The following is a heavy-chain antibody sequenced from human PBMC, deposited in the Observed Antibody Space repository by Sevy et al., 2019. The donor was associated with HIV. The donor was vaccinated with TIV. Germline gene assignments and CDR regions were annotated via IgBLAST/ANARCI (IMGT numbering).Heavy chain of an antibody. CDR3: ARFRAGTFDYWGQGAGTFDY. J-gene: IGHJ4*02. CDR1: EFTFSRYC. D-gene: IGHD3-9*01. V-gene: IGHV3-7*03. Sequence: GGSLRLSCTASEFTFSRYCVSWIRRAPGKGLEWVATIRQDGSDKYYVDSVKGRFTISRDNAENSLYLQMNSVRAGDTAVYYCARFRAGTFDYWGQGAGTFDYWGQGALVTVSS. CDR2: IRQDGSDK.